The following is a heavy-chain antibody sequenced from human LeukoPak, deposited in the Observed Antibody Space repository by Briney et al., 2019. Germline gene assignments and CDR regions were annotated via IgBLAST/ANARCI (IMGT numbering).Heavy chain of an antibody. CDR3: ARGLSWYSNLHFDY. Sequence: GESLKISCKGSGYSFTSYWIGWVRQMPRKGPEWMGIIYPGDSDTRYSPSFQGQVTISADKPISTAYLQWSSLKASDTAMYYCARGLSWYSNLHFDYWGQGTLVTVSS. CDR2: IYPGDSDT. CDR1: GYSFTSYW. J-gene: IGHJ4*02. D-gene: IGHD6-13*01. V-gene: IGHV5-51*04.